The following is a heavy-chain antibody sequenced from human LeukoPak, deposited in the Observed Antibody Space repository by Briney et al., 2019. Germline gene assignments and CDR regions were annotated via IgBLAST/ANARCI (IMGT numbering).Heavy chain of an antibody. CDR3: ARGRGSWYGVYFDY. CDR1: GFTFSSYS. J-gene: IGHJ4*02. D-gene: IGHD6-13*01. Sequence: GGSLRLSCAASGFTFSSYSMNWVRQAPGKGLEWVSGLSAGGGSTYYADSVKGRFTISRDNAKNSLYLQMNSLRTDDTAVYYCARGRGSWYGVYFDYWGQGTLVTVSS. CDR2: LSAGGGST. V-gene: IGHV3-21*01.